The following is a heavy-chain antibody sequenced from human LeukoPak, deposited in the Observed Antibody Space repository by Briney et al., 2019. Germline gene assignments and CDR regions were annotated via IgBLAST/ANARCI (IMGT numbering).Heavy chain of an antibody. CDR2: IYYSGST. CDR3: ASGGYSYGYVLSDAFDI. D-gene: IGHD5-18*01. V-gene: IGHV4-59*01. Sequence: SETLSLTCTVSGGSISSYYWSWIRQPPGKGLEWIGYIYYSGSTNYNPSLKRRVTISIDTSKSQFSLKLSSVTAADTAVYYCASGGYSYGYVLSDAFDIWGQGTMVTVSS. CDR1: GGSISSYY. J-gene: IGHJ3*02.